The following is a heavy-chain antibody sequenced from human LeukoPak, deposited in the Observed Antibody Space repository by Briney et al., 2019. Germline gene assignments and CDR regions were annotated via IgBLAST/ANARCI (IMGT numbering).Heavy chain of an antibody. Sequence: SETLSLTCTVSGGSISSYYWSWIRQPPGKGLEWIGHIYGSGSTNYNPSLKSRVTLSVDTSKNQFSLKLTSVTAADTAVYYCARLRPVAGYDAFDIWGHGTMVTVSS. J-gene: IGHJ3*02. D-gene: IGHD6-19*01. CDR1: GGSISSYY. CDR3: ARLRPVAGYDAFDI. CDR2: IYGSGST. V-gene: IGHV4-59*08.